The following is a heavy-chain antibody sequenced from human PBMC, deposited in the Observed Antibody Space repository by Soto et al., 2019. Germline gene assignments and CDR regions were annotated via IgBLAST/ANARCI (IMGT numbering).Heavy chain of an antibody. CDR1: GFTFSSYW. J-gene: IGHJ5*02. V-gene: IGHV3-7*01. D-gene: IGHD2-15*01. CDR2: IKQDGSEK. CDR3: ASGPRCFLSVAHCSGGSCFKEDWFDP. Sequence: GGSLRLSCAASGFTFSSYWMSWVRQAPGKGLEWVANIKQDGSEKYYVDSVKGRFTISRDNAKNSLYLQMNSLRAEDTAVYYWASGPRCFLSVAHCSGGSCFKEDWFDPWGQGTLVTVSS.